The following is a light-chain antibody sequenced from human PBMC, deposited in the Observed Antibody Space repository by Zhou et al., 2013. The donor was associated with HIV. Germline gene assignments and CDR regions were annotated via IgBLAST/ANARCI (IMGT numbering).Light chain of an antibody. CDR1: QTVSPW. CDR3: QQSYTTPVT. Sequence: DIQMTQSPSRLSASVGDRVTISCRASQTVSPWLAWYQQKPGRAPSLLIYAASSLQSGVPSRFSGSGSGTDFTLTISSLQPEDFATYYCQQSYTTPVTFGQGTRLEIK. V-gene: IGKV1-39*01. CDR2: AAS. J-gene: IGKJ5*01.